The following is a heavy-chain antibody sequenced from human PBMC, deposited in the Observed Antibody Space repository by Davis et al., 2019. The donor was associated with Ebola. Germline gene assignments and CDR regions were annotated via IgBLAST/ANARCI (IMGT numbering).Heavy chain of an antibody. J-gene: IGHJ6*02. D-gene: IGHD2-15*01. CDR3: DARPCRGNTCYTWGEDV. CDR1: GFTFSTYA. CDR2: ISSGGGAP. Sequence: GSLRLSCAASGFTFSTYAMGWVRQAPGKGLEWVSDISSGGGAPYYADSVKGRFTTFRDNPKNTLYLQMNSLRADDTAVYYCDARPCRGNTCYTWGEDVWGQGTTVTVSS. V-gene: IGHV3-23*01.